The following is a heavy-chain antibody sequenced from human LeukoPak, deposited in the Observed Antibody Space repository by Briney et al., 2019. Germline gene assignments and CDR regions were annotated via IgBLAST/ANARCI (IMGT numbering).Heavy chain of an antibody. CDR3: AKTNGYYSD. V-gene: IGHV3-23*01. J-gene: IGHJ4*02. D-gene: IGHD3-22*01. CDR2: ISGSGGTT. Sequence: GGSLRLSCAASGFTFSNYGMNWVRQARGKGLEWVSGISGSGGTTYYADSVKGRFTISRDNSKNSLSLQVSSLRAEDTAVYYCAKTNGYYSDWGQGTLVTVSS. CDR1: GFTFSNYG.